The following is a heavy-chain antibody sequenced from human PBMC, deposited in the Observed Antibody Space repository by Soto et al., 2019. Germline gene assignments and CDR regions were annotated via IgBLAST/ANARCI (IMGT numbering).Heavy chain of an antibody. V-gene: IGHV3-30*03. Sequence: GGSLRLSCAASGFTFSSYTMHWVRQAPGAGLEWVAVISYDGNNKFYADSVKGRLTISRDSSSQTPYPQMNNMRPDDTAMYYYARDGVSATDNTRLSWTYSDYWGPGALVTVSS. D-gene: IGHD1-7*01. J-gene: IGHJ4*02. CDR2: ISYDGNNK. CDR1: GFTFSSYT. CDR3: ARDGVSATDNTRLSWTYSDY.